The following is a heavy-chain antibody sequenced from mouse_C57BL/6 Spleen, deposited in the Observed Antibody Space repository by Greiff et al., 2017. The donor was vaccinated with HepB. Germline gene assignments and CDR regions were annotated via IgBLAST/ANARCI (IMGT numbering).Heavy chain of an antibody. CDR1: GFSLTSYG. CDR3: ARNRVYYGNYFDY. Sequence: VKLMESGPGLVQPSQSLSITCTVSGFSLTSYGVHWVRQSPGKGLEWLGVIWSGGSTDYNAAFISRLSISKDNSKSQVFFKMNSLQADDTAIYYCARNRVYYGNYFDYWGQGTTLTVSS. V-gene: IGHV2-2*01. CDR2: IWSGGST. J-gene: IGHJ2*01. D-gene: IGHD2-1*01.